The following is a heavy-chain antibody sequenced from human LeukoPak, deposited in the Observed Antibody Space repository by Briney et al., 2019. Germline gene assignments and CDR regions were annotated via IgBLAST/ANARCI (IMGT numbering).Heavy chain of an antibody. Sequence: GGSLRFSCAASGFTFSDNYMSWIRQPPGKGLEWVSYISSSGSTIYYADSVKGRFTISRDNAKNSLYLQMNSVRAEDTAVYYCAREGGTYCGGDCYPGDYYYYYMDVWGKGTTVTVSS. CDR3: AREGGTYCGGDCYPGDYYYYYMDV. CDR2: ISSSGSTI. CDR1: GFTFSDNY. V-gene: IGHV3-11*04. J-gene: IGHJ6*03. D-gene: IGHD2-21*02.